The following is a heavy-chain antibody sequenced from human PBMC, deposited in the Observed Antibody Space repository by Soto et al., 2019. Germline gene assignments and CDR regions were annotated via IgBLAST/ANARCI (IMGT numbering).Heavy chain of an antibody. CDR1: GGTFSSYT. J-gene: IGHJ4*02. D-gene: IGHD2-15*01. Sequence: QVQLVQSGAEVKKPGSSVKVSCKASGGTFSSYTISWVRQAPGQGLEWMGRIIPILGIANYAQKFQGRVTITADKSTSTAYMELSSLRSEDTAAYYCASGNGYCSGGSCLDYWGQGTLVTVSS. CDR3: ASGNGYCSGGSCLDY. CDR2: IIPILGIA. V-gene: IGHV1-69*02.